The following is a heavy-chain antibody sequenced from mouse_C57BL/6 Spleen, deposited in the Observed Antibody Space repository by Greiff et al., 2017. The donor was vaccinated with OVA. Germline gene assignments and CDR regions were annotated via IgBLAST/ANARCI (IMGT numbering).Heavy chain of an antibody. CDR1: GFTFSSYG. CDR3: AGHNPGRYFDV. CDR2: ISSGGSYT. J-gene: IGHJ1*03. V-gene: IGHV5-6*02. Sequence: DVMLVESGGDLVKPGGSLKLSCAASGFTFSSYGMSWVRQTPDKRLEWVATISSGGSYTYYPDSVKGRFTISKDNAKNTLYLQMSSLKSEDTAMYYCAGHNPGRYFDVWGTGTTVTVSS.